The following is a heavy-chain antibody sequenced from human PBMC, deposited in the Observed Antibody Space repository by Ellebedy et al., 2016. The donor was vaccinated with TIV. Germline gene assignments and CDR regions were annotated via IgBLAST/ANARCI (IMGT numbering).Heavy chain of an antibody. CDR1: GFTFSNYA. CDR2: ISGSGEYT. CDR3: VRGGLPAAGDY. D-gene: IGHD6-13*01. Sequence: GESLKISCAASGFTFSNYAMSWVRRSPGKGLDWVSLISGSGEYTYYADSVKGRLTISRDNAKNTQYLQMNSLRADDTAIYYCVRGGLPAAGDYWGQGTLVTVSS. V-gene: IGHV3-23*01. J-gene: IGHJ4*02.